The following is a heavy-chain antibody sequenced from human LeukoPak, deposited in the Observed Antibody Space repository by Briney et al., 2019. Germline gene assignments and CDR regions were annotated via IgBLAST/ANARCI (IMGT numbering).Heavy chain of an antibody. CDR1: GFTFNTYS. D-gene: IGHD1-26*01. CDR3: ARDSGSYGLYFDY. V-gene: IGHV3-7*01. Sequence: PGWSLRLSCAASGFTFNTYSMSWVRQAPGKGLEWVANIKQDGSEKYYVDSVKGRFTISRDNAKNSLYLQMNSLRAEDTAVYYCARDSGSYGLYFDYWGQGTLVTVSS. J-gene: IGHJ4*02. CDR2: IKQDGSEK.